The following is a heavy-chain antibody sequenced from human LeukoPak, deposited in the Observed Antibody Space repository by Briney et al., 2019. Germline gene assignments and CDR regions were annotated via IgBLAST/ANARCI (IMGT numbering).Heavy chain of an antibody. CDR3: ARGYNNHANWFDP. D-gene: IGHD5-18*01. J-gene: IGHJ5*02. V-gene: IGHV4-59*01. CDR1: GGSISSYY. Sequence: SETLSLTCTVSGGSISSYYWSWIRQPPGKGLKWIGYIYYSGSTNYNPSLKSRVTISVDTSKNQFSLKLSSVTAADTAVYYCARGYNNHANWFDPWGLGTLVTVSS. CDR2: IYYSGST.